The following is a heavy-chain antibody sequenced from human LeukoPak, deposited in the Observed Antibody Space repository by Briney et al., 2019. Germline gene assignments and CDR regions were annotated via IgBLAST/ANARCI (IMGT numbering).Heavy chain of an antibody. V-gene: IGHV3-23*01. Sequence: PGGSLRLSCAASGFTFSSYAMSWVRQAPGKGLEWVSAISGSGGTTYYADSVRGRFTISRDNSKSTLYLQMNSLRAEDSAVYYCAKASTFYYDSSGYTFDYWGQGTLVTVSS. CDR3: AKASTFYYDSSGYTFDY. CDR1: GFTFSSYA. D-gene: IGHD3-22*01. CDR2: ISGSGGTT. J-gene: IGHJ4*02.